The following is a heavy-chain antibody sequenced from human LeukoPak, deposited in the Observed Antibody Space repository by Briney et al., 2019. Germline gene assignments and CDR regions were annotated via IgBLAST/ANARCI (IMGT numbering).Heavy chain of an antibody. Sequence: SETLSLTCAVHGGSFSGYYWSWIRQPPGKGLEWIGEINHSGSTNYNPSLKSRVTISVDTSKNQFSLKLSSVTAADTAVYYCAIARRNYFDYWGQGTLVTVSS. CDR2: INHSGST. J-gene: IGHJ4*02. V-gene: IGHV4-34*01. CDR1: GGSFSGYY. CDR3: AIARRNYFDY.